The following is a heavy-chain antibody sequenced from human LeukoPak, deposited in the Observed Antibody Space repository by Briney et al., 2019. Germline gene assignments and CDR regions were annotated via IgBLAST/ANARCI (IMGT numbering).Heavy chain of an antibody. V-gene: IGHV4-39*07. CDR2: IYYSGST. CDR3: ARGESYYDSSGYPT. J-gene: IGHJ5*02. D-gene: IGHD3-22*01. CDR1: GGSISSSSYY. Sequence: IPSETLSLTCTVSGGSISSSSYYWGWIRQPPGKGLEWIGSIYYSGSTYYNPSLKSRVTISVDTSKNQFSLKLSSVTAADTAVYYCARGESYYDSSGYPTWGQGTLVTVSS.